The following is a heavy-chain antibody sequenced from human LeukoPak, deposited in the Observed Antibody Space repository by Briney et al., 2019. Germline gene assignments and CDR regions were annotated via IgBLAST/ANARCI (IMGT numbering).Heavy chain of an antibody. D-gene: IGHD2-2*03. Sequence: PPGRSLRLSCAASGFLFSRYGIHWVRQAPGKGLEWVTFISYDGSNKYYGDSVKGRFTISRDNSKNTLYLQMNTLRAEDTAMYYCAGGYCSNTTCFDYWGQGTLVIVSS. CDR1: GFLFSRYG. CDR3: AGGYCSNTTCFDY. J-gene: IGHJ4*02. CDR2: ISYDGSNK. V-gene: IGHV3-30*03.